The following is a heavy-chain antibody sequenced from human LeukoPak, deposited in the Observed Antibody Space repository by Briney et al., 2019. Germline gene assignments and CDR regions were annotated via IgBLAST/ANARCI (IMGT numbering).Heavy chain of an antibody. Sequence: GGSLRLSCAVSGFTFSSYRMNWVRQAPGKGLEWVSSISSSSSYIYYADSVMGRFTISRDNAKNSLYLQMNSLRAEDTAVYYCARDVAHIAATNYWGQGTLVTVSS. CDR2: ISSSSSYI. CDR1: GFTFSSYR. CDR3: ARDVAHIAATNY. D-gene: IGHD6-13*01. V-gene: IGHV3-21*01. J-gene: IGHJ4*02.